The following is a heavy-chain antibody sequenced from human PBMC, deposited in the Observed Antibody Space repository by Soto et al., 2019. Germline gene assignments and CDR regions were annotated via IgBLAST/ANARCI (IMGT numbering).Heavy chain of an antibody. J-gene: IGHJ4*02. Sequence: QLQLQESGPGLVKPSETLSLTCSVSGDSINSDKYYWGWIRQPPGKGLEWIGSIYFRGNTYYNPSRQTRVTISLDKSKCQFSLKLNSVTAADSAVYFCARLEGLATISYYFDFWGQGALVTVSS. CDR3: ARLEGLATISYYFDF. CDR2: IYFRGNT. CDR1: GDSINSDKYY. D-gene: IGHD3-9*01. V-gene: IGHV4-39*01.